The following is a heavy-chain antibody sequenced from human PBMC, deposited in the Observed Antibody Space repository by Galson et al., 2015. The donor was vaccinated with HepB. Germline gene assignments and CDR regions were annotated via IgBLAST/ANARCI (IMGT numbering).Heavy chain of an antibody. CDR2: ISGSGGST. CDR3: AKDLRAHYGHAWYFDL. CDR1: GFTFSSYA. Sequence: SLRLSCAASGFTFSSYAMSWVRQAPGKGLEWVSAISGSGGSTYYADSVKGRFTISRDNSKNTLYLQMNSLRAEDTAVYYCAKDLRAHYGHAWYFDLWGRGTLVTVSS. J-gene: IGHJ2*01. V-gene: IGHV3-23*01. D-gene: IGHD3-10*01.